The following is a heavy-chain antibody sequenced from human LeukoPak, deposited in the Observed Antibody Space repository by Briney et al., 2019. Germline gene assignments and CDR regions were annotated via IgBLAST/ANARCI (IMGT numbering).Heavy chain of an antibody. CDR2: ISSDSSYI. J-gene: IGHJ4*02. CDR1: GFTFSNYG. V-gene: IGHV3-21*06. D-gene: IGHD5-24*01. CDR3: AINHRDGYSELGY. Sequence: PGGSLRLSCAASGFTFSNYGMTWVRQAPGKGLEWVSCISSDSSYIYYADSLKGRFTISRDNAKNSLSLQMNSLRVDDTAVYYCAINHRDGYSELGYWGQGTLVTVSS.